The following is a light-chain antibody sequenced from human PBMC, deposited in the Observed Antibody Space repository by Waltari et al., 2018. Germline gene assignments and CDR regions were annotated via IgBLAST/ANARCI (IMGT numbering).Light chain of an antibody. CDR3: CSYVGPNTFWV. J-gene: IGLJ3*02. V-gene: IGLV2-11*01. Sequence: QSALTQPRSVSGSPGQSVTISCTGTSSDVGGYNYFSWYQQDPGQAPKLMIYDINKRPSGVPDRFSGSKSGNTASLTISGVQAEDEADYYCCSYVGPNTFWVFGGGTKLTVL. CDR1: SSDVGGYNY. CDR2: DIN.